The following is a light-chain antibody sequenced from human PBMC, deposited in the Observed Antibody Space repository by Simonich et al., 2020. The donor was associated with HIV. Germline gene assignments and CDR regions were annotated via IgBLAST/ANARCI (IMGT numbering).Light chain of an antibody. CDR2: RKN. Sequence: QSVLTQPPSASGTPGQRVTISCSGSSSNIGSNYVYWYQQLPGTAPKLLIYRKNQRPSGVPDRFSGSKSGTSASLAISGLRSEDEADYYCAVWDDSLSGPVFGGGTKLTVL. V-gene: IGLV1-47*01. CDR1: SSNIGSNY. J-gene: IGLJ3*02. CDR3: AVWDDSLSGPV.